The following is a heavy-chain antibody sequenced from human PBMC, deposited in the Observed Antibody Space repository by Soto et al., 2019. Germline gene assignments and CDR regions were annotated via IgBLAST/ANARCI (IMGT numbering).Heavy chain of an antibody. V-gene: IGHV3-30*18. Sequence: QVQLVESGGGGVQPGRSLRLSCAASGFTFSSYVLHRVRQAPGKGLEWVAVISYEGSNKYYADSVKGRFTISRDNSKNTLYLQMNSLRAEDTAVYYCAKDNEEATLDYWGQGTLVTVSS. J-gene: IGHJ4*02. D-gene: IGHD1-26*01. CDR1: GFTFSSYV. CDR2: ISYEGSNK. CDR3: AKDNEEATLDY.